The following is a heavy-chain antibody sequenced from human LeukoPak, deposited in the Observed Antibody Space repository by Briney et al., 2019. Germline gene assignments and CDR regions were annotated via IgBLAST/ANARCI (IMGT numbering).Heavy chain of an antibody. CDR3: ARVREDPWNSAPHAFDI. V-gene: IGHV4-61*02. CDR2: ISSSGST. D-gene: IGHD1-1*01. J-gene: IGHJ3*02. CDR1: GDSISSGDYY. Sequence: SETLSLTCTVSGDSISSGDYYWSWIRQPAGKGLEWIGRISSSGSTNYNPSLKSRVTILVDTSKNQFSLKLSSVTAADTAVYYCARVREDPWNSAPHAFDIWGQGTMVTVSS.